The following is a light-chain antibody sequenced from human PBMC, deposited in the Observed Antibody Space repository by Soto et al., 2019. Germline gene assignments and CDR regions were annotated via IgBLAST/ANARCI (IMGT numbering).Light chain of an antibody. CDR3: QSYDSSTVV. Sequence: NFMLTQPHSVSESPGKTVTISCTRRRGSIASNYVQWYQQRPGSAPTTVIYEYTQRPSGVPDRFSGSIDSSSNSASLTISGLKTEDEADYYCQSYDSSTVVFGGGTKLTVL. V-gene: IGLV6-57*04. J-gene: IGLJ2*01. CDR1: RGSIASNY. CDR2: EYT.